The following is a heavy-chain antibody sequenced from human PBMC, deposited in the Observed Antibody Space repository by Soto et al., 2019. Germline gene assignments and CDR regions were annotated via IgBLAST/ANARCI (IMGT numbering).Heavy chain of an antibody. D-gene: IGHD6-19*01. Sequence: PGGSLRLSCAASGFTFSSYSMNWVRQAPGKGLEWVSSISSSSSYIYYADSVKGRFTISRDNAKNSLYLQMNSLRAEDTAVYYCARDTSSGWYDNYYYYYGMDVWGQGTTVTVSS. CDR3: ARDTSSGWYDNYYYYYGMDV. V-gene: IGHV3-21*01. CDR2: ISSSSSYI. CDR1: GFTFSSYS. J-gene: IGHJ6*02.